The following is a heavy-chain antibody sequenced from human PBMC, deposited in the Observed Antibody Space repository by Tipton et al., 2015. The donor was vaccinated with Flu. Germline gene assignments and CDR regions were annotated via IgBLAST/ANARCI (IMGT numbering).Heavy chain of an antibody. Sequence: SLRLSCVTSGFTFSDYWMNWVRQAPGKGLEWVANIKPDGSEKHYVESVRGRFTISRDNAKNTLYLQMNSLRAEDTAVYYCASPHYCRYTSCSHFDFWGQGTLVTVSS. V-gene: IGHV3-7*01. J-gene: IGHJ4*02. CDR3: ASPHYCRYTSCSHFDF. CDR2: IKPDGSEK. CDR1: GFTFSDYW. D-gene: IGHD2-2*01.